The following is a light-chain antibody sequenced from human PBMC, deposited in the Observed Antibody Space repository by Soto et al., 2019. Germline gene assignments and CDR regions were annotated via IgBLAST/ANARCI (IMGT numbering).Light chain of an antibody. CDR1: QSFSSSY. Sequence: EIVLTQSPCTLSWSPGERATLSWRASQSFSSSYLAWYHQNPGEAPRRPIYAASSRATGLPDRVRGSGSGTDFPLPISRLGPEDFAVYYCQQYGSSRTFGQGTKVDIK. CDR2: AAS. V-gene: IGKV3-20*01. CDR3: QQYGSSRT. J-gene: IGKJ1*01.